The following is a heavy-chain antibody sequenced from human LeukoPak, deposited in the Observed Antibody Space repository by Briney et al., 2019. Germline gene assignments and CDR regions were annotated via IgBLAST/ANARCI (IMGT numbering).Heavy chain of an antibody. J-gene: IGHJ5*02. CDR3: ARALRFLEWLPWFDP. V-gene: IGHV4-34*01. Sequence: SETLSLTCAVYGGSFSGYYWSWIRQPPGKGLEWTGEINHSGSTNYNPSLKSRVTISVDTSKNQFSLKLSSVTAADTAVYYCARALRFLEWLPWFDPWGQGTLVTVSS. CDR2: INHSGST. CDR1: GGSFSGYY. D-gene: IGHD3-3*01.